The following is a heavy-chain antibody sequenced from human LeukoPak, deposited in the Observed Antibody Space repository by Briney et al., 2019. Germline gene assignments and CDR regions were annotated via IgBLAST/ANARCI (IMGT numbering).Heavy chain of an antibody. CDR3: ARAGNMLDAFDI. CDR1: GFTFSSYG. CDR2: IRYDGSNK. V-gene: IGHV3-30*02. Sequence: GGSLRLSCAASGFTFSSYGMHWVRQAPGKGLEWVAFIRYDGSNKYYADSVKGRFTISRDNAKNSLYLQMNSLRAEDTAVYYCARAGNMLDAFDIWGQGTMVTVSS. D-gene: IGHD2-8*01. J-gene: IGHJ3*02.